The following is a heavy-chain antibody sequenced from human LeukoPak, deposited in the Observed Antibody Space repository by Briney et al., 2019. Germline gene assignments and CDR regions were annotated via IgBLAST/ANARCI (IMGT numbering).Heavy chain of an antibody. V-gene: IGHV3-23*01. Sequence: GGSLRLSCAASGFTISSYAMSWVRQAPGKGLEWVSGIGINGGSTYYADFVKGRFIISRDNSKNTLYLQMNSLRAEDRALYYFAKRPHVFDVWGQGTKVTVSS. CDR1: GFTISSYA. CDR3: AKRPHVFDV. CDR2: IGINGGST. J-gene: IGHJ3*01.